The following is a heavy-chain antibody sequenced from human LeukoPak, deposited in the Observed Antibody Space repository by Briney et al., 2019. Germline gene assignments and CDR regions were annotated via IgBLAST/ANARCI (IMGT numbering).Heavy chain of an antibody. J-gene: IGHJ4*02. CDR1: GYTFTGYY. D-gene: IGHD3-10*01. V-gene: IGHV1-2*02. CDR2: INPNSGGT. CDR3: ARPPPARTYYYGSGSPI. Sequence: ASVKVSCKASGYTFTGYYMHWVRQAPGQGLEWMGWINPNSGGTNYAQKFQGRVTMTRDTSISTAYMELSRLRSDDTAVYYCARPPPARTYYYGSGSPIWGQGTLVPVSS.